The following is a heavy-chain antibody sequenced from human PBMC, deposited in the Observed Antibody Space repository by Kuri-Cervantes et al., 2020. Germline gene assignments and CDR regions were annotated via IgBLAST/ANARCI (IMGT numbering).Heavy chain of an antibody. CDR2: MNPKSGNT. CDR1: GYTFTSYD. J-gene: IGHJ6*02. CDR3: SRPTPDHWYYDFWSGFDGMDV. D-gene: IGHD3-3*01. Sequence: ASVKVSCKASGYTFTSYDINWVRQATGQGLEWMGWMNPKSGNTGYAQKFQGRVTMTRNTSISTAYMELSGLRSEDTAVYYWSRPTPDHWYYDFWSGFDGMDVWGQGTTVTVSS. V-gene: IGHV1-8*01.